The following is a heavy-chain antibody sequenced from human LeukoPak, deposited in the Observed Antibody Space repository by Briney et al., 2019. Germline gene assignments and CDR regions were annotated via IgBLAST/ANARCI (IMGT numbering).Heavy chain of an antibody. CDR3: ARDLRLAVSGTSGFDI. V-gene: IGHV1-2*02. Sequence: ASVKVSCKASGYTFTGYYMHWVRQAPGQGLEWMGWMNPNSGVTNYAQKFQVRVTMTGDTSIRTAYMELSSLRSDDTAVYYCARDLRLAVSGTSGFDIWGQGTVVTVSS. CDR1: GYTFTGYY. CDR2: MNPNSGVT. J-gene: IGHJ3*02. D-gene: IGHD6-19*01.